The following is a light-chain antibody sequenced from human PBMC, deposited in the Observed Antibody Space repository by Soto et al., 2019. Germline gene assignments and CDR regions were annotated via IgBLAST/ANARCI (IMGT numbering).Light chain of an antibody. CDR2: NNN. J-gene: IGLJ1*01. CDR3: AAWDDSLNGPV. CDR1: SSNIGSNT. Sequence: QSVLTQPPSASGTPGQRVTISCSGSSSNIGSNTVNWYKQLPGTAPKLLIYNNNQRPSGVPDRFSGPKSGTSASLAISGLQSEDEADYYCAAWDDSLNGPVFGTGTKVTVL. V-gene: IGLV1-44*01.